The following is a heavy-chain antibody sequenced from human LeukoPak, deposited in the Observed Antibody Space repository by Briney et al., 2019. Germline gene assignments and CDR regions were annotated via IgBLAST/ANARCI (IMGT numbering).Heavy chain of an antibody. CDR3: ARSRYFDWLLSDYYFDY. D-gene: IGHD3-9*01. J-gene: IGHJ4*02. CDR1: GYSFTSYW. V-gene: IGHV5-51*01. Sequence: GESLKISGKGSGYSFTSYWIGWVRQMPGKGLEWMGIIYPGDSDTRYSPSFQGEVTISADKSISTAYLQWSSLKASDTAMYYCARSRYFDWLLSDYYFDYWGQGTLVTVSS. CDR2: IYPGDSDT.